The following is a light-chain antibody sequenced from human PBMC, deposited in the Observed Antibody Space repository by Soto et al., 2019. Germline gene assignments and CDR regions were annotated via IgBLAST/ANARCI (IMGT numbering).Light chain of an antibody. V-gene: IGKV4-1*01. J-gene: IGKJ1*01. Sequence: DIVMTQSPDSLAVSLGERATFNCKSSQSVFSSSNYRNYLAWYQQKPRQSPKLLIYWASTRESGVPDRFSGSGSGTDFTLTISNLQSEEVAVYYCQQYYSSPPTFGQGTKVEIK. CDR3: QQYYSSPPT. CDR2: WAS. CDR1: QSVFSSSNYRNY.